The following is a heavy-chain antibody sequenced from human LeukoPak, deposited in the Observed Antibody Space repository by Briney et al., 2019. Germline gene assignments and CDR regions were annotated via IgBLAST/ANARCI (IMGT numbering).Heavy chain of an antibody. CDR1: GYTFTIYY. J-gene: IGHJ4*02. V-gene: IGHV1-46*01. CDR3: ASGSGYYGVSLTPFDY. D-gene: IGHD3-22*01. CDR2: INPSGGST. Sequence: ASVNVSCTASGYTFTIYYMHWVRQAPGQGLEWMGIINPSGGSTSYAQKLQGRVTMNRDTSTSTVYMELSGLRSEDTAVYYCASGSGYYGVSLTPFDYWGQGTLVTVSS.